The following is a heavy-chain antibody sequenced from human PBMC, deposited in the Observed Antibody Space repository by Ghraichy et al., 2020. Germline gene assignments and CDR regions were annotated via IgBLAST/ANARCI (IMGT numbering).Heavy chain of an antibody. V-gene: IGHV3-43*01. CDR2: ISWDGGST. CDR3: AKGDDMGATDY. D-gene: IGHD1-26*01. Sequence: LSLTCAASGFTFDDYTMHWVRQAPGKGLEWVSLISWDGGSTYYADSVKGRFTISRDNSKNSLYLQMNSLRTEDTALYYCAKGDDMGATDYWGQGTLVTVSS. J-gene: IGHJ4*02. CDR1: GFTFDDYT.